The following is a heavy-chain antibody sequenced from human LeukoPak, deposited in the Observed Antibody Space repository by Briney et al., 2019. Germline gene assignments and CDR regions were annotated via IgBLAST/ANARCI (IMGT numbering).Heavy chain of an antibody. Sequence: SETLSLTCMDSGGSISSYYWSWIRQPPGKGLGWIGYIYYSGSTNYNPSLKGRVTISVDTSKSHFSLKLSSVTAADTAVYYCARTTVTTLDYWYFDLWGRGTLVTVSS. V-gene: IGHV4-59*01. CDR3: ARTTVTTLDYWYFDL. D-gene: IGHD4-11*01. CDR1: GGSISSYY. J-gene: IGHJ2*01. CDR2: IYYSGST.